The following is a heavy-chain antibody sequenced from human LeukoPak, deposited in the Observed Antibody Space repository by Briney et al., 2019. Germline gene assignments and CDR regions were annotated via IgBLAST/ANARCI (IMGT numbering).Heavy chain of an antibody. Sequence: ASVKVSCKASGHMFTDYYMHWVRQAPGQGLEWMGWMNVDSGGTKYAQKFQGRVTMTRDTSISTAFMDLTRLRSDDTAVYYCARDSKVTGTSFDSRGKGTLVTVSS. D-gene: IGHD6-19*01. CDR2: MNVDSGGT. J-gene: IGHJ4*02. CDR1: GHMFTDYY. CDR3: ARDSKVTGTSFDS. V-gene: IGHV1-2*02.